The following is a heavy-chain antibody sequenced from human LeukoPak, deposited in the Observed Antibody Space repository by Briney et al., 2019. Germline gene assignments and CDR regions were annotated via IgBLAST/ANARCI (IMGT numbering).Heavy chain of an antibody. CDR3: ARAGIWDYDDSSGYHNAAFDI. CDR1: GYTFTSYD. J-gene: IGHJ3*02. CDR2: INPNSGGT. V-gene: IGHV1-2*02. D-gene: IGHD3-22*01. Sequence: ASVKVSCKASGYTFTSYDINWVRQATGQGLEWMGWINPNSGGTSYAQKFQGRVTVTRDTSISTAYMELSTLRSDDTAVYYCARAGIWDYDDSSGYHNAAFDIWGLGTMVTVSS.